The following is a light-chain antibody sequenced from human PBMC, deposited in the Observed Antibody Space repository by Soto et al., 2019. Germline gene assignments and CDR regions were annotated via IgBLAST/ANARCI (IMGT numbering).Light chain of an antibody. CDR3: CSYAGSSTHVV. CDR1: SSDVGSYNL. Sequence: QSALTQPASVSGSPGQSITISCTGTSSDVGSYNLVSWYQQHPGKAPKLMIYEVSKRPSGVSNRFSGSKSGNTASLTISRLQADDEADYYCCSYAGSSTHVVFGGGTKLTVL. J-gene: IGLJ2*01. V-gene: IGLV2-23*02. CDR2: EVS.